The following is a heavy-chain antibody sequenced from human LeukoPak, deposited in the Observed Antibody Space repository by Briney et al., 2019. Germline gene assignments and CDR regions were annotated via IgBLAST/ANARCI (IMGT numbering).Heavy chain of an antibody. V-gene: IGHV6-1*01. J-gene: IGHJ2*01. CDR3: ARAPIGGWYFDL. CDR2: TYFRSKRSN. CDR1: GDSVSSNSAA. Sequence: QTLSLTCAISGDSVSSNSAAWNWIRQSPSRGLEWLGRTYFRSKRSNDNAISVKSRITINPDTSQHQFSLQLNSLTPEDTAVYYCARAPIGGWYFDLWGRGTLVGVSS. D-gene: IGHD2-15*01.